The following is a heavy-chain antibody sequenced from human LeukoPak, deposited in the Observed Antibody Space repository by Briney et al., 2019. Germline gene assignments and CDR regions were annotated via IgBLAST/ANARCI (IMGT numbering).Heavy chain of an antibody. CDR1: GGTFSSYA. CDR3: ARGISRYCSSTSCLTGFDP. V-gene: IGHV1-69*06. CDR2: IIPIFGTA. Sequence: SVKVSCKASGGTFSSYAISWVRQAPGQGLEWMGGIIPIFGTANYAQKFRGRVTITADKSTRTAYMELSSLRSEDTAVYYCARGISRYCSSTSCLTGFDPWGQGTLVTVSS. D-gene: IGHD2-2*01. J-gene: IGHJ5*02.